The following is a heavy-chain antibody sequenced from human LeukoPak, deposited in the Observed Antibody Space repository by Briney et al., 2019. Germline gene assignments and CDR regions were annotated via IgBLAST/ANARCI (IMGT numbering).Heavy chain of an antibody. V-gene: IGHV4-59*08. J-gene: IGHJ4*02. CDR2: IYYSGGT. CDR1: DGSMGTYY. Sequence: SETLSLTCSVSDGSMGTYYWGWIRQPPGKGLEWIGYIYYSGGTTYNPSLKSRVTVSVDTSKNQFSLKLTPMTAADTAVYYCARGRLGRQHASFFDSWGQGILVTVSS. CDR3: ARGRLGRQHASFFDS. D-gene: IGHD2-2*01.